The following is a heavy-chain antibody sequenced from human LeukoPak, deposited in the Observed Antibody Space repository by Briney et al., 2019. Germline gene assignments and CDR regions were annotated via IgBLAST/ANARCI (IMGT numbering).Heavy chain of an antibody. J-gene: IGHJ6*03. CDR3: ARGPYCSSTSCYDLFHYYYMDV. V-gene: IGHV1-8*01. Sequence: ASVKVSCKASGYTFTSYDINWVRQATGQGLEWMGWMNPNSGNTGYAQKSQGRVTMTRNTSISTAYMELSSLRSEDTAVYYCARGPYCSSTSCYDLFHYYYMDVWGKGTTVTISS. CDR2: MNPNSGNT. CDR1: GYTFTSYD. D-gene: IGHD2-2*01.